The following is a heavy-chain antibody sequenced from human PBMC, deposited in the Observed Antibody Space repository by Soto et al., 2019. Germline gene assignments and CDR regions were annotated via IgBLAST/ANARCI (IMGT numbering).Heavy chain of an antibody. Sequence: EVQLLESGGGLVQPGGSLRLSCAASGFTFSSYAMSWVRQAPGKGLEWVSAISGSGGSTYYADSVKGRFTISRDNXTNTLYLQMNSLRAEDTAVYYCAKRVLYSVTIEFDYWGQGTLVTVSS. CDR1: GFTFSSYA. CDR3: AKRVLYSVTIEFDY. CDR2: ISGSGGST. V-gene: IGHV3-23*01. D-gene: IGHD4-17*01. J-gene: IGHJ4*02.